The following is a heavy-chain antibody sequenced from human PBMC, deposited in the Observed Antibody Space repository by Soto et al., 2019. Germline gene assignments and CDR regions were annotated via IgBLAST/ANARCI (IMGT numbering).Heavy chain of an antibody. D-gene: IGHD6-19*01. V-gene: IGHV5-51*01. J-gene: IGHJ6*02. Sequence: PGESLKISCKGSGYSFTSYWIGWVRQMPGKGLEWMGIIYPGDSDTRYSPSFQGQVTISADKSISTAYLQWSSLKASDTDLYYCARQGRKQWLVQDYYYGMDVWGQGTTVTVSS. CDR3: ARQGRKQWLVQDYYYGMDV. CDR2: IYPGDSDT. CDR1: GYSFTSYW.